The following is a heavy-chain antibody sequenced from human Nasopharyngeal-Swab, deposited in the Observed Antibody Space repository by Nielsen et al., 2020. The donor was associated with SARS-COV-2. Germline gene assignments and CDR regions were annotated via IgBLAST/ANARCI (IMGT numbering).Heavy chain of an antibody. Sequence: GESLKISCAASGFTFSDYWMTWVRQAPGKGLEWVANIKQDGSDNYVDSVKGRFTISRDNAENSLYLQMNSLRAEDTAVYYCARIRYGDYSFDYWGQGTLVTVSS. J-gene: IGHJ4*02. CDR3: ARIRYGDYSFDY. D-gene: IGHD4-17*01. CDR2: IKQDGSD. V-gene: IGHV3-7*03. CDR1: GFTFSDYW.